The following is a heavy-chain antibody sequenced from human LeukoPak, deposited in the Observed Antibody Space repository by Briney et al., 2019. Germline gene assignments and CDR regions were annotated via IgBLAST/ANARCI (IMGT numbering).Heavy chain of an antibody. V-gene: IGHV3-30*04. D-gene: IGHD3-10*01. CDR3: ARDGNYYGSGSYQNWFDP. CDR2: MSYDGSNK. Sequence: GRSLRLSCAASGFTFSSYAMHWVRQAPGKGLEWVAVMSYDGSNKYYADSVKGRFTISRDNSKNTLYLQMNSLRAEDTAVYYCARDGNYYGSGSYQNWFDPWGQGTLVTVSS. J-gene: IGHJ5*02. CDR1: GFTFSSYA.